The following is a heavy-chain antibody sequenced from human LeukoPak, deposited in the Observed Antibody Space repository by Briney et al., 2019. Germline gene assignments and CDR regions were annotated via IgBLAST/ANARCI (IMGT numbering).Heavy chain of an antibody. V-gene: IGHV3-15*01. J-gene: IGHJ4*02. CDR3: ATDKSNFFMY. D-gene: IGHD3-3*01. CDR2: ITSKAHGGTT. CDR1: GFTFSDAW. Sequence: GGSLRLSCTASGFTFSDAWMSWVRQAPGKGLEWVGRITSKAHGGTTDSAAPVKGRFTISRDDSKNTLYLQMNSLKTEDTAVYYWATDKSNFFMYGGQKPLVTVS.